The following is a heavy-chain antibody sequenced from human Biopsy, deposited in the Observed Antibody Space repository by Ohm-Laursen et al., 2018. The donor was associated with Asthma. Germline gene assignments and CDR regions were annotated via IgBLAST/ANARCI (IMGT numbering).Heavy chain of an antibody. CDR1: GGSFSSNY. Sequence: GTLSLTCVVYGGSFSSNYWSWIRQTPGKGLEWLGDTPHSGNTNYHPALSSRPTLSVDTSKNQFPLRLTSVNAADTAVYYCARGSSSRLSQWELLVSGGKRAHSYYGMDVWGQGTTVTVSS. J-gene: IGHJ6*02. D-gene: IGHD1-26*01. CDR2: TPHSGNT. V-gene: IGHV4-34*01. CDR3: ARGSSSRLSQWELLVSGGKRAHSYYGMDV.